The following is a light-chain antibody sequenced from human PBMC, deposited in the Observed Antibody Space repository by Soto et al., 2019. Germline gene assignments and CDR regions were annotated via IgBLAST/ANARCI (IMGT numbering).Light chain of an antibody. V-gene: IGKV1-5*03. CDR3: QQYKTYMYT. CDR2: RAS. J-gene: IGKJ2*01. CDR1: QSIDSW. Sequence: DIQMTQSHSTLSASVGDRVTITCRASQSIDSWLAWYQQKPGKAPKLLIYRASSLESGVPARFSGSGSGTEFTLTISSMQPDDFATYYCQQYKTYMYTFAQGTKLEIK.